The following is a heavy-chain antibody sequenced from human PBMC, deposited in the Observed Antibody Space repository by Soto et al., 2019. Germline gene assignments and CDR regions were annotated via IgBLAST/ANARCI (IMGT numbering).Heavy chain of an antibody. V-gene: IGHV1-8*01. J-gene: IGHJ6*02. Sequence: QVQLVQSGAEVKKPGASVKVSCKASGYTFTSYDINWVRQANGQGLEWMGWMNPNSGNTGYAQKFQGRATMTRNTSTSTSYMELSSLRTEAPAVYYCAREKTSSGMDDWGQGTTVTVSS. CDR2: MNPNSGNT. CDR1: GYTFTSYD. CDR3: AREKTSSGMDD.